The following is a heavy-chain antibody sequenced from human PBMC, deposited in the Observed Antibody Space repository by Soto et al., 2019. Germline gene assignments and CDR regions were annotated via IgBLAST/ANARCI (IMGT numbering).Heavy chain of an antibody. CDR2: IYPGDSDT. V-gene: IGHV5-51*01. D-gene: IGHD3-10*01. Sequence: SLTISSLGAVYRFTSYCIGWVRQMPGKAREWMGIIYPGDSDTRYSPSFQGQVTISADKSISTAYLQWSSLKASNTAMYYCATHPPRFEEGGGAFHIWGQVTMVTVSS. CDR1: VYRFTSYC. CDR3: ATHPPRFEEGGGAFHI. J-gene: IGHJ3*02.